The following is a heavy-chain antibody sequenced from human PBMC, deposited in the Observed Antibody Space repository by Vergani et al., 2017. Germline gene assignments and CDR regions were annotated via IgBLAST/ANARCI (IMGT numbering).Heavy chain of an antibody. D-gene: IGHD3-10*01. J-gene: IGHJ4*02. V-gene: IGHV3-11*01. Sequence: QVQLVASGGGLVRPGGSLRLSCAASGFIFSDCYMTWIRQTPGKGLEWLAHISDGGETKMYAESLKGRFTVSRDNTKNMLFLQMNNLRTEDTAIYYCAKQYFVSGNYLFDYWGQGTLVTVSS. CDR1: GFIFSDCY. CDR2: ISDGGETK. CDR3: AKQYFVSGNYLFDY.